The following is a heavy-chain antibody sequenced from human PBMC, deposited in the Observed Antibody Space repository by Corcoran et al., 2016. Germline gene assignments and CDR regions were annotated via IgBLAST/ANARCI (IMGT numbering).Heavy chain of an antibody. CDR2: IKSKTDGGTT. D-gene: IGHD1-1*01. V-gene: IGHV3-15*07. CDR3: TTRPPTTPPLVVF. J-gene: IGHJ4*02. Sequence: EVQLVESRGGLVKPGGSLRLSCSTSGFTFTNAWMNWVRQAPGKGLEWVGRIKSKTDGGTTDYAAPVKGRFTISSDDSKNTLYLQMNSLKTEVTSGYYCTTRPPTTPPLVVFWGQGTLVTVSS. CDR1: GFTFTNAW.